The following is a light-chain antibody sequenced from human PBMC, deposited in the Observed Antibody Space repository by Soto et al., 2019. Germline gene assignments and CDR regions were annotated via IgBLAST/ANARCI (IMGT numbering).Light chain of an antibody. V-gene: IGLV2-8*01. CDR2: EVN. J-gene: IGLJ1*01. CDR3: SSYAGINNLGV. CDR1: SSDVGGYKY. Sequence: QSALTQPPSASGSPGQSVTISCTGTSSDVGGYKYVSWYQQHPGKAPNLMIFEVNKRPSWFPDRFSGSKSGNTASLTVSGLHADDYPDYYCSSYAGINNLGVFGTGTKLTVL.